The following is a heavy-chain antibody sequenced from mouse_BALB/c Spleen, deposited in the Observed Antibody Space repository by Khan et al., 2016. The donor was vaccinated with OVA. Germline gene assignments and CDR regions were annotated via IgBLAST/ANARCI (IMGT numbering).Heavy chain of an antibody. Sequence: EVELVESGGDLVKPGGSLKLSCAASGFTFSSYGMSWVRQTPDKRLEWVATISSGGHYTYFPDSVRGRFTISRDNAKNTLYLQMCSLKSEDTAMYYCARTSATAKGDYYAMDYWGQGTSVTVSS. V-gene: IGHV5-6*01. D-gene: IGHD1-2*01. CDR1: GFTFSSYG. CDR2: ISSGGHYT. CDR3: ARTSATAKGDYYAMDY. J-gene: IGHJ4*01.